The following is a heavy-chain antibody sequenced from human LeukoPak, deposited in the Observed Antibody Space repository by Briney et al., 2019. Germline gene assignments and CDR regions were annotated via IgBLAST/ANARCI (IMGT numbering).Heavy chain of an antibody. J-gene: IGHJ4*02. CDR2: INHIGST. CDR1: GGSFSGYY. CDR3: ARGRSPYYYGSGSYGYYFDY. Sequence: SETLSLTCAVYGGSFSGYYWSWIRQPPGKGLEWIGEINHIGSTNYNPSLKSRVTISVDTSKNQFSLKLSSVTAADTAVYYCARGRSPYYYGSGSYGYYFDYWGQGTLVTVSS. V-gene: IGHV4-34*01. D-gene: IGHD3-10*01.